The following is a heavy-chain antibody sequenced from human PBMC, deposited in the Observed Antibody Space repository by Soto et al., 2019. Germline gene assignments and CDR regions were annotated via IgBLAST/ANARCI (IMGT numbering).Heavy chain of an antibody. CDR2: INSRSPTI. CDR1: GFTFNTYS. Sequence: EVQLVQSGGGLVQPGGSLRLSCVASGFTFNTYSMNWVRQAPGKGLEWLSFINSRSPTIYYADSVKGRLTLSRDNAKRSLYLQMKSLRDEDKAVYYCAARRHYDLLTGYYGFYFWGQGSLVTVSA. V-gene: IGHV3-48*02. J-gene: IGHJ1*01. CDR3: AARRHYDLLTGYYGFYF. D-gene: IGHD3-9*01.